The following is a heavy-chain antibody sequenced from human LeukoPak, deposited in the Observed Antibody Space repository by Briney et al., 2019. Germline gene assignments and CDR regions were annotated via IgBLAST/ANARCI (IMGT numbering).Heavy chain of an antibody. CDR2: ISYDGSNK. CDR1: GFTFSSYA. Sequence: GGSLRLSCAASGFTFSSYAMHWVRQAPGKGLEWVAVISYDGSNKYYADSVKGRFTISRDNSKNTLYLQMNSLRAEDTAVYYCARSPYGYSSGYPSLYFDYWGQGTLVTVSS. J-gene: IGHJ4*02. D-gene: IGHD3-22*01. V-gene: IGHV3-30-3*01. CDR3: ARSPYGYSSGYPSLYFDY.